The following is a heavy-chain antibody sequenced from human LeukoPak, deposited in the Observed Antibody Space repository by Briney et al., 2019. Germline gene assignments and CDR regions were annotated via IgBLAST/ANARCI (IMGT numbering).Heavy chain of an antibody. D-gene: IGHD3-16*01. CDR1: GITFSNYY. J-gene: IGHJ4*02. V-gene: IGHV3-74*01. Sequence: GGSLRLSCVTSGITFSNYYMHWVRQVPGGGLVWVSHIFQDWCVISCADSVKGRYLISRVNAQTTVYLQLNNLRAQSTVVYYCATDDYSGLGYWGQGTLVTVSS. CDR2: IFQDWCVI. CDR3: ATDDYSGLGY.